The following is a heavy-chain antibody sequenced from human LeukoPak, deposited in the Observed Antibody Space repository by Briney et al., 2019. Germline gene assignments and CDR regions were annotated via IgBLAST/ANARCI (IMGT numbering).Heavy chain of an antibody. Sequence: SETLSLTCTVSGGSMTSYYWSWIRPPPRKGLEYIGYIYYTGSTYYNPSLKSRVTISVDTSKNQSSLRLSSVTAAGTAVYYCARDATAGNFDYWGQGTLVTVSS. CDR3: ARDATAGNFDY. V-gene: IGHV4-59*01. D-gene: IGHD6-13*01. J-gene: IGHJ4*02. CDR2: IYYTGST. CDR1: GGSMTSYY.